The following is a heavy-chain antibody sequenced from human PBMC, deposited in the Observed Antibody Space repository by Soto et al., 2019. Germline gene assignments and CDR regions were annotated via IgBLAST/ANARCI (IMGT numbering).Heavy chain of an antibody. CDR2: IDPSDSYT. J-gene: IGHJ4*02. Sequence: GESLKISCKGSGYSFSNYWIGWVRQMPGKGMEWMGRIDPSDSYTNYSPSFQGHVSISVDKSINTAYLQWSSLKASDTAMYYCARLIYGGNPHFDYWGQGTLVTVSS. CDR3: ARLIYGGNPHFDY. D-gene: IGHD4-17*01. V-gene: IGHV5-10-1*01. CDR1: GYSFSNYW.